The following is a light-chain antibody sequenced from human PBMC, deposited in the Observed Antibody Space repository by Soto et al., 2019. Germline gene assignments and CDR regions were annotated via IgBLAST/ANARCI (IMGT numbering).Light chain of an antibody. CDR2: AVS. CDR3: LSYTTSSSYV. Sequence: QSALTQPPSASGSPGQSVTISCTGTSSDVGGYKYVSWYQQYPGKAPKLMIYAVSERPSGVPDRFSGSKSGNTASLTVSGLQAEDEADYYCLSYTTSSSYVFGTGTKLTVL. J-gene: IGLJ1*01. V-gene: IGLV2-8*01. CDR1: SSDVGGYKY.